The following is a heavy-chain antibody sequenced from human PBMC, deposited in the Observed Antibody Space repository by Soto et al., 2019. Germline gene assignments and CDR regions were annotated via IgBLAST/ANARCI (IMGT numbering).Heavy chain of an antibody. D-gene: IGHD6-13*01. CDR3: AREWAAAAGRVGFDP. CDR2: ILPIFGTA. J-gene: IGHJ5*02. V-gene: IGHV1-69*01. Sequence: QVQLVQSGAEVKKPGSSVKVSCKASGCTFSSYAISWVRQAPGQGLEWMGGILPIFGTANYAQKFQGRVTVTADESTSTAYMERSRLRSEDTAVYYCAREWAAAAGRVGFDPWGQGTLVTVSS. CDR1: GCTFSSYA.